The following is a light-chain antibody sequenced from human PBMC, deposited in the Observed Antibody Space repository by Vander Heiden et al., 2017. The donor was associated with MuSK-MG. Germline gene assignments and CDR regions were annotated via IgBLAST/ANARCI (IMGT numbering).Light chain of an antibody. CDR3: QHYNNGQPTWT. J-gene: IGKJ1*01. CDR1: QRVGND. Sequence: IEMTQSPATLSVSPGGRATLSCRASQRVGNDLVWYEQKTGQAPRLIIYVASTRATGIRGRFSGSGVGTGFTLTITKRQSEDSEFDYCQHYNNGQPTWTCGQGSKVXIK. V-gene: IGKV3-15*01. CDR2: VAS.